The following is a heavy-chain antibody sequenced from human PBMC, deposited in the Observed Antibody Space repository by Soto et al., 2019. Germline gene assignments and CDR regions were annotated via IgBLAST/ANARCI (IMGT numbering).Heavy chain of an antibody. CDR2: INHRGST. CDR3: ARGPPHCSSTSCYTEGDFDY. V-gene: IGHV4-34*01. Sequence: SETPSLTCAVYGGSFSGYYWSWIRQPPGKGLEWIGEINHRGSTNYNPSLKSRVTISVDTSKNQFSLKLSSVTAADTAVYYCARGPPHCSSTSCYTEGDFDYWGQGTLVTVSS. D-gene: IGHD2-2*02. J-gene: IGHJ4*02. CDR1: GGSFSGYY.